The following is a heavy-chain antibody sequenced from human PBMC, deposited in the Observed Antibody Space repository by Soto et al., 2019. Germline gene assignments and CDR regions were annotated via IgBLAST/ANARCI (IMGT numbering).Heavy chain of an antibody. CDR2: IIPIFGTA. J-gene: IGHJ4*02. D-gene: IGHD2-21*01. CDR1: GGTFSSYA. V-gene: IGHV1-69*01. Sequence: QVQLVQSGAEVKKPGSSVKVSCKASGGTFSSYAISWVQQAPGQGLEWMGGIIPIFGTANYAQKFQGRVTITADESTSTAYMELSSVRSVDTSVYYCARDGASGSHIGYWGQGTLVTVSS. CDR3: ARDGASGSHIGY.